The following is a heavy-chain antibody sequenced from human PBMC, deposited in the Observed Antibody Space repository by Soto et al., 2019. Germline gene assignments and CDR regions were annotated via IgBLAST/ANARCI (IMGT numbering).Heavy chain of an antibody. J-gene: IGHJ6*02. CDR2: IKSKTDGGTT. CDR1: GFTFSNAW. CDR3: TTLGNEYSSSSGYYYYYGMDV. V-gene: IGHV3-15*01. Sequence: VGSLRLSCAASGFTFSNAWMSWVRQAPGKGLEWVGRIKSKTDGGTTDYAAPVKGRFTISRDDSKNTLYLQMNSLKTEDTAVYYCTTLGNEYSSSSGYYYYYGMDVWGQGTTVTVSS. D-gene: IGHD6-6*01.